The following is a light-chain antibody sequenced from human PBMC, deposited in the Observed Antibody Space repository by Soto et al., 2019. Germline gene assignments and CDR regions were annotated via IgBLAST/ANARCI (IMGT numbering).Light chain of an antibody. CDR3: QQYGSSSWT. Sequence: EIMLTQSPGTLSLSPEDRATLSCRASQSVSSSYLAWYQQKPGQAPRLLIYGASSRATGIPDRFSGSGSGTDFTLTISRLEPEDFAVYYCQQYGSSSWTFGQGTKVDIK. V-gene: IGKV3-20*01. J-gene: IGKJ1*01. CDR2: GAS. CDR1: QSVSSSY.